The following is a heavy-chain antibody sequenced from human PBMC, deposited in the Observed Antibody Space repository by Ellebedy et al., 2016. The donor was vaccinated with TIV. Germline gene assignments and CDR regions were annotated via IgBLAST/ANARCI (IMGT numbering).Heavy chain of an antibody. D-gene: IGHD1-26*01. CDR2: IYYNGSA. CDR1: GGSISSYY. Sequence: MPSETLSLTCSVSGGSISSYYWSWIRQPPGKGLEWFGYIYYNGSARYNPSLKSRFTMSVDPSKNQFSLQLSSVTAADTAVSYCVRLGSYFDHWGQGTLVTVSS. CDR3: VRLGSYFDH. J-gene: IGHJ4*02. V-gene: IGHV4-59*08.